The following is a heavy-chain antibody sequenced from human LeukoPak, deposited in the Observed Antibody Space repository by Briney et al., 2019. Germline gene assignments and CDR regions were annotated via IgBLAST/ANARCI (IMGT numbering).Heavy chain of an antibody. V-gene: IGHV3-66*01. D-gene: IGHD2-2*01. Sequence: GRSLRLSCAASGFTVSSNYMSWVRQAPGKGLEWVSVIYSGGSTYYADSVKGRFTISRDNSKNTLFLQMNSLRAEDTAVYFCAREGQTSSFGYWGQGTLVTVSS. CDR3: AREGQTSSFGY. CDR1: GFTVSSNY. J-gene: IGHJ4*02. CDR2: IYSGGST.